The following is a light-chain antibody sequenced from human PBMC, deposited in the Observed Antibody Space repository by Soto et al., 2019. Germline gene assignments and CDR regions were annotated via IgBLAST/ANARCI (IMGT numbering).Light chain of an antibody. Sequence: SYELTQPPSVSVSPGQVARITCSGDALPKKFAYCYQQKSGQAPVLVIYEDSKRPSGIPARFSGSSSGTMATMTITGAQVEDACDYSCYSTDLSGNHGVFGGGTKLTVL. CDR3: YSTDLSGNHGV. CDR2: EDS. V-gene: IGLV3-10*01. J-gene: IGLJ3*02. CDR1: ALPKKF.